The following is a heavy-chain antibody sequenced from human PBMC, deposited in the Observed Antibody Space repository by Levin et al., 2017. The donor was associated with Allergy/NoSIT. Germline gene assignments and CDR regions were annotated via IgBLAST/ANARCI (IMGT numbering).Heavy chain of an antibody. CDR3: AKEAWYYDILTGYQAYYFDY. CDR1: GFTFSSYG. CDR2: ISYDGSNK. Sequence: GGSLRLSCAASGFTFSSYGMHWVRQAPGKGLEWVAVISYDGSNKYYADSVKGRFTISRDNSKNTLYLQMNSLRAEDTAVYYCAKEAWYYDILTGYQAYYFDYWGQGTLVTVSS. J-gene: IGHJ4*02. V-gene: IGHV3-30*18. D-gene: IGHD3-9*01.